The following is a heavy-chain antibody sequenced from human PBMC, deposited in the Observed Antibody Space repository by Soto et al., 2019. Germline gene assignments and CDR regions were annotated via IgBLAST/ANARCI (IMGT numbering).Heavy chain of an antibody. CDR1: GGTFSSYA. Sequence: SVKVSCKASGGTFSSYAISWVRQAPGQGLEWMGGIIPIFGTANYAQKFQGRVTITADKSTSTAYMELSSLRSEDTAAYYCARVGRYSSSWYSAYYYGMDVWGQGTTVTVYS. J-gene: IGHJ6*02. V-gene: IGHV1-69*06. D-gene: IGHD6-13*01. CDR2: IIPIFGTA. CDR3: ARVGRYSSSWYSAYYYGMDV.